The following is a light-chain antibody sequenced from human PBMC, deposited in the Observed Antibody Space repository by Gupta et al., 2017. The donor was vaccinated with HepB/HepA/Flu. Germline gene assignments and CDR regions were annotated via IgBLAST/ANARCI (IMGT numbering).Light chain of an antibody. Sequence: QSALTQPASVSGSPGQTSPISCTGTSSDVGGYNYVSWYQQHPGKAPKLMIYDVSNRPSGVSNRFSGSKSGNTASLTISGLQAEDEADYYCSSYTSSSTPVVFGGGTKLTVL. J-gene: IGLJ2*01. CDR1: SSDVGGYNY. CDR2: DVS. V-gene: IGLV2-14*01. CDR3: SSYTSSSTPVV.